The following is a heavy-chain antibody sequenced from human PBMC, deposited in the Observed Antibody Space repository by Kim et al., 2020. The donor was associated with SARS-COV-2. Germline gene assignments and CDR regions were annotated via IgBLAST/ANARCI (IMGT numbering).Heavy chain of an antibody. J-gene: IGHJ4*02. CDR2: ISSSSSYI. CDR3: AREGGHIVATITWDY. V-gene: IGHV3-21*01. D-gene: IGHD5-12*01. CDR1: GFTFSSYS. Sequence: GGSLRLSCAASGFTFSSYSMNWVRQAPGKGLEWVSSISSSSSYIYYADSVKGRFTISRDNAKNSLYLQMNSLRAEDTAVYYCAREGGHIVATITWDYWGQGTLVTVSS.